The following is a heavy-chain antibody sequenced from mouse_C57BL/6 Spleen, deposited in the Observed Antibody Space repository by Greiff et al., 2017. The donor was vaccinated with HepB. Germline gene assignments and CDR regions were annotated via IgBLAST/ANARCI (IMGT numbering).Heavy chain of an antibody. J-gene: IGHJ2*01. V-gene: IGHV1-54*01. CDR1: GYAFTNYL. CDR3: ARGYYGSNYFDY. Sequence: QVHVKQSGAELVRPGTSVKVSCKASGYAFTNYLIEWVKQRPGQGLEWIGVINPGSGGTNYNEKFKGKATLTADKSSSTAYMQLSSLTSEDSAVYFCARGYYGSNYFDYWGQGTTLTVSS. D-gene: IGHD1-1*01. CDR2: INPGSGGT.